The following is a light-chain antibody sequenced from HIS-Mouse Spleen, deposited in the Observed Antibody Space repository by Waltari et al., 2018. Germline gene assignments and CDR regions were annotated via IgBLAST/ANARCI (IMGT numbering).Light chain of an antibody. CDR1: SPNIGRKY. Sequence: QSVLTQPPSASGSPCQRLPSSWSGRSPNIGRKYVYWYQHPPGTAPTLPIYRNNPRPSGVPDRFSGSKSGTSASLAISGLRSEDEADYYCAAWDDSLSGPVFGGGTKLTVL. V-gene: IGLV1-47*01. J-gene: IGLJ3*02. CDR3: AAWDDSLSGPV. CDR2: RNN.